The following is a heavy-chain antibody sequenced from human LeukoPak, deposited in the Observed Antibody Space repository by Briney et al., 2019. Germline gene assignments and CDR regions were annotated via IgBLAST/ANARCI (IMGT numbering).Heavy chain of an antibody. CDR1: GYTFTSYY. Sequence: ASVKVSCKASGYTFTSYYMHWVRQAPGQGLEWMGIINPSGGSTSYAQKFQGSRLTLTRDTSTSTVYMELSSLRSEDTAVYYCARGRGVHDSHTYDYFDYWGRGSLVTVSS. CDR3: ARGRGVHDSHTYDYFDY. CDR2: INPSGGST. D-gene: IGHD3-22*01. V-gene: IGHV1-46*01. J-gene: IGHJ4*02.